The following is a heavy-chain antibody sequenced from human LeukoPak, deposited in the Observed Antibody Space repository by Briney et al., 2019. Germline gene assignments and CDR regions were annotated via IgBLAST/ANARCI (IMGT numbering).Heavy chain of an antibody. CDR2: ISGSGGST. V-gene: IGHV3-23*01. D-gene: IGHD2-8*01. CDR3: ARDADTTNHFSWLDY. CDR1: GFTSVNYA. J-gene: IGHJ4*02. Sequence: GGSLRLPCAATGFTSVNYAMSWVRQAPGKGLEWVSAISGSGGSTYYADSVKGRFTISRDNSKTTLYLQMNSLRADDTAMYYCARDADTTNHFSWLDYWGQGTLVTVSS.